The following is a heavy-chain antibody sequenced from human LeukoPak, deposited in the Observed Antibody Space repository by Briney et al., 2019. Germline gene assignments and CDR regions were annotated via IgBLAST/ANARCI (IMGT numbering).Heavy chain of an antibody. Sequence: GGSLRLSCAASGFTFSSYAMSWVRQAPGKGLEWVSAISGSGGSTYYADSVRGRFTLSRDNAKNSLYLQMNSLRAEDTAVYYCARWPYSSSYYFDYWGQGTLVTVSS. V-gene: IGHV3-23*01. D-gene: IGHD6-6*01. CDR2: ISGSGGST. CDR3: ARWPYSSSYYFDY. CDR1: GFTFSSYA. J-gene: IGHJ4*02.